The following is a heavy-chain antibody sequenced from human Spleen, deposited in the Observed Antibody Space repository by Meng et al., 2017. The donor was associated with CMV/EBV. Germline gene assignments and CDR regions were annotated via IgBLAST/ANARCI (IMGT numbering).Heavy chain of an antibody. J-gene: IGHJ6*02. Sequence: SETLSLTCTVSGGSVSSGSYYWSWIRQPPGKGLEWIGSICHSGSTYYNPSLKSRVTISVDTSKNQFSLKLSSVTAADTAVYYCARDAGSYGMDVWGQGTTVTVSS. D-gene: IGHD2-15*01. CDR1: GGSVSSGSYY. V-gene: IGHV4-39*07. CDR3: ARDAGSYGMDV. CDR2: ICHSGST.